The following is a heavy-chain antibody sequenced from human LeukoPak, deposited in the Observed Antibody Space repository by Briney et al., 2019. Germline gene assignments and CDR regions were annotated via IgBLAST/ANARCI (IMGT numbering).Heavy chain of an antibody. Sequence: GGSLRLSCAASGFTFSSYWMSWVRQAPGKGLEWVANIKQDGSEKYYVDSVKGRFTISRDNAKNSLYLQMNSLRAEDTAVYYCAGESAIRCQILCAFFSGTSCYAEDYMDVWGKGTTVTVSS. CDR3: AGESAIRCQILCAFFSGTSCYAEDYMDV. CDR2: IKQDGSEK. J-gene: IGHJ6*03. CDR1: GFTFSSYW. V-gene: IGHV3-7*01. D-gene: IGHD2-2*01.